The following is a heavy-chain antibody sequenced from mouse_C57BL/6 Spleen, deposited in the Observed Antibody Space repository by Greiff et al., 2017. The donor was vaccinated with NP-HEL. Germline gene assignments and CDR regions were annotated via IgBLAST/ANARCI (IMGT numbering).Heavy chain of an antibody. J-gene: IGHJ1*03. Sequence: QVQLKQPGTELVNPGASVKLSCKASGYTFTRYCMHSGKQTHAPRLSLIFPINPGNGGTNYNEAFKSKATLTVDKSSSTAYMQLSSLTSEDSAVYYCAKMVTTYFDVWGTGTTVTVSS. CDR3: AKMVTTYFDV. CDR2: INPGNGGT. V-gene: IGHV1-53*01. D-gene: IGHD2-2*01. CDR1: GYTFTRYC.